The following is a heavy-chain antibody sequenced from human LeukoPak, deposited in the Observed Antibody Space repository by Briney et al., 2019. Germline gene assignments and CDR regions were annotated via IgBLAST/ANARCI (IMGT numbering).Heavy chain of an antibody. CDR1: GVTVSSSY. Sequence: GGSLRLSCEVSGVTVSSSYMSWVRQAPGKGLEWVSVIYSGGDTYYADSVKGRFIVSRDNSKKTLYLQMNSLRAEDTAIYYCARGNTGYNSNWGRDFDCWGQGTLVTVSS. D-gene: IGHD4-11*01. CDR2: IYSGGDT. CDR3: ARGNTGYNSNWGRDFDC. J-gene: IGHJ4*02. V-gene: IGHV3-66*01.